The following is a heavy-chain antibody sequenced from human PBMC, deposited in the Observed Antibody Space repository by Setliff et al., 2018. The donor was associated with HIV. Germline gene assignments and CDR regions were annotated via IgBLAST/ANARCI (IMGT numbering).Heavy chain of an antibody. CDR2: IIPMYNIP. CDR1: GGTLSNYV. D-gene: IGHD6-13*01. CDR3: ARDQTGVAAAAFGGGSAWSDEGFDI. J-gene: IGHJ3*02. Sequence: ASVKVSCQTSGGTLSNYVITWVRQAPGQGLEWMGMIIPMYNIPAYAQKFQGRVTFTADESTSTAYMELSSLSSEDTVVYYCARDQTGVAAAAFGGGSAWSDEGFDIWGQGTKVTVS. V-gene: IGHV1-69*13.